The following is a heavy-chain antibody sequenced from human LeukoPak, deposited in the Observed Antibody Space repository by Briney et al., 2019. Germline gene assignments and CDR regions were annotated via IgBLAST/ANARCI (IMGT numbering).Heavy chain of an antibody. Sequence: KTGGSLRLSCAASGFTFSSYSMNWVRQAPGKGLEWVSSISSSSSYIYYADSVKGRFTISRDNAKNSLYLQMNSLRAEDTAVYYCARVWFGELLFVDYWGQGTLVTVSS. V-gene: IGHV3-21*01. D-gene: IGHD3-10*01. J-gene: IGHJ4*02. CDR2: ISSSSSYI. CDR3: ARVWFGELLFVDY. CDR1: GFTFSSYS.